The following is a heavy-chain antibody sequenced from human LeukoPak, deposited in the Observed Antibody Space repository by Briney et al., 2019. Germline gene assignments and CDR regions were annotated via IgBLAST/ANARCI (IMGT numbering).Heavy chain of an antibody. V-gene: IGHV4-59*01. CDR2: IYYSGST. Sequence: PSETLSPTCTASGGSISSYYWSWIRQPPGKGLEWIGYIYYSGSTNYNPSLKSRVTISVDTSKNQFSLKLSSVTAADTAVYYCARDAGAGGYFDYWGQGTLATVSS. CDR3: ARDAGAGGYFDY. J-gene: IGHJ4*02. CDR1: GGSISSYY. D-gene: IGHD3-16*01.